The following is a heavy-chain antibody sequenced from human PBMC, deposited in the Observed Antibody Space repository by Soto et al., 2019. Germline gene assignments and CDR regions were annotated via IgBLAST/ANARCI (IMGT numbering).Heavy chain of an antibody. J-gene: IGHJ4*02. CDR3: TRGGAGSTGSGDF. V-gene: IGHV3-23*01. CDR2: ISSSAALT. D-gene: IGHD6-25*01. CDR1: GFAFGGFT. Sequence: VQVLESGGGLVQPGGSLRLSCSVSGFAFGGFTMTWVRQAPGKGLEWVSSISSSAALTYYEASVQGRFTISRDNSKSALHLQTNSLRVEDTAEYYCTRGGAGSTGSGDFWGQGTLVAVSS.